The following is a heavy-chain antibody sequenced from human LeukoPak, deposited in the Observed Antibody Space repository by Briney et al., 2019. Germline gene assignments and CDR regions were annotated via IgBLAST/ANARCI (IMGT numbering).Heavy chain of an antibody. CDR2: IIPIFGTA. D-gene: IGHD5-12*01. Sequence: SVKVSCKASRGTFSSYAISWVRQAPGQGLEWMGGIIPIFGTANYAQKFQGRVTITTDESTSTAYMELSSLRSEDTAVYYCARTAPDIVAIRSGWYFDYWGQGTLVTVSS. CDR1: RGTFSSYA. V-gene: IGHV1-69*05. J-gene: IGHJ4*02. CDR3: ARTAPDIVAIRSGWYFDY.